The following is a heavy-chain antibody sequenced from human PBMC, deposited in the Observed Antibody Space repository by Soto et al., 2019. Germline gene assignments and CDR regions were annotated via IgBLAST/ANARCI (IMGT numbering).Heavy chain of an antibody. CDR3: ARGPYGSGSYSGGYYYYYMYV. Sequence: QVQLVQSGAEVKKPGSSVKVSCKASGGTFSSYTISWVRQAPGQGLEWMGRIIPILGIANYAQKFQGRVTITADKSTSTAYMELSSLRSEDTAVYYCARGPYGSGSYSGGYYYYYMYVWGKGTTVTVSS. J-gene: IGHJ6*03. CDR1: GGTFSSYT. V-gene: IGHV1-69*02. D-gene: IGHD3-10*01. CDR2: IIPILGIA.